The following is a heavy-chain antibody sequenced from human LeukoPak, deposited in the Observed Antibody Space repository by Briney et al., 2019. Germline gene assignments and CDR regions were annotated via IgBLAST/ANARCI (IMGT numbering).Heavy chain of an antibody. CDR1: GFTFSSSA. D-gene: IGHD6-13*01. CDR3: AKARWSSPVSSFDI. V-gene: IGHV3-23*01. Sequence: GGSLRLSCAASGFTFSSSAMSWVRQAPGKGLEWVSGISSSGASTYYADSVKGRLTISRDSSKNTLYLQMNSLRAEDTAVYYCAKARWSSPVSSFDIWGQGTMVTVSS. CDR2: ISSSGAST. J-gene: IGHJ3*02.